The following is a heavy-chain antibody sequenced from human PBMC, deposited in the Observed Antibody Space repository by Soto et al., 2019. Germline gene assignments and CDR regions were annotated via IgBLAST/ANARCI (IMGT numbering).Heavy chain of an antibody. D-gene: IGHD6-13*01. V-gene: IGHV1-2*04. CDR1: GYAFTGYY. Sequence: SVKASCNGSGYAFTGYYMPWLRQAPGQGLEWMGWINPNSGGTNYAQKFQGWVTMTRDTSISTAYMELSRLRSDDTAVYYCARAYSSSSMDVWGQGTTVTVSS. CDR2: INPNSGGT. J-gene: IGHJ6*02. CDR3: ARAYSSSSMDV.